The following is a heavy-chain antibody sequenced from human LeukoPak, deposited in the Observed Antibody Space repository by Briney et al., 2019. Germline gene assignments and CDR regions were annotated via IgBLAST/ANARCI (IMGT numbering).Heavy chain of an antibody. CDR2: IKQDGSEK. V-gene: IGHV3-7*03. CDR3: ARSDYYDSSGPSFDY. D-gene: IGHD3-22*01. Sequence: GGSLRLSCAASGFTFSSYWMSWVRQAPGKGLEWVANIKQDGSEKYYVDSVKGRFTISRDNAKNSLYLQMNSLRAEDTAVYYCARSDYYDSSGPSFDYWGQEPWSPSPQ. CDR1: GFTFSSYW. J-gene: IGHJ4*01.